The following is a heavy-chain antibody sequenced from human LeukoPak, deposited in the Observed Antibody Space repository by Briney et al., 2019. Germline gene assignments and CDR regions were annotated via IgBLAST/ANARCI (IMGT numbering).Heavy chain of an antibody. CDR2: IRSNSGMA. CDR3: AREDCRGGTCYSYFDY. J-gene: IGHJ4*02. D-gene: IGHD2-15*01. V-gene: IGHV3-48*01. Sequence: GGSLRLSCAASGFTFSSYGMNWVRQAPGKGLEWVSYIRSNSGMAYYADSVRGRFTISRDDAKNSLYLQMNSLRAEDTAVYYCAREDCRGGTCYSYFDYWGQGTLVTVSS. CDR1: GFTFSSYG.